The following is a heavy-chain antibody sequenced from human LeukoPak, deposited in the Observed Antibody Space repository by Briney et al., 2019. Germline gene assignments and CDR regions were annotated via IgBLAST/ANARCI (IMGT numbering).Heavy chain of an antibody. D-gene: IGHD3-22*01. CDR2: IYYSGST. CDR1: GGSISSSSYY. Sequence: SETLSLTCTVSGGSISSSSYYWGWIRQPPGKGLEWIGSIYYSGSTYYNPSLKSRVTISVDTSKNQFSLKLSSVTAADTAVYYCARSSGYYCSDFDYWGQGTLVTVSS. V-gene: IGHV4-39*01. J-gene: IGHJ4*02. CDR3: ARSSGYYCSDFDY.